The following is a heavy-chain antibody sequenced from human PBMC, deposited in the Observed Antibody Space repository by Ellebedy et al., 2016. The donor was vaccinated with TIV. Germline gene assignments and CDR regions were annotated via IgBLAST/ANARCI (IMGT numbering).Heavy chain of an antibody. CDR1: GFPFNAYA. D-gene: IGHD3-16*01. V-gene: IGHV3-23*01. J-gene: IGHJ4*02. Sequence: GESLKISCEVSGFPFNAYALSWVRQAPGKGLEWVSTIGSSGSPTYYAESVTGRFTIPRDRSKSTLFLQMTSLRAEDTAVYFCARGGGGFDILDSWGQGTLVTVSS. CDR3: ARGGGGFDILDS. CDR2: IGSSGSPT.